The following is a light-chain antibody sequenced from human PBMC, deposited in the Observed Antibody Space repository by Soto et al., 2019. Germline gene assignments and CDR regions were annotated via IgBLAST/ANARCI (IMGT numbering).Light chain of an antibody. CDR3: LQYDNSPRT. J-gene: IGKJ1*01. CDR2: GSS. CDR1: QSVSSSY. V-gene: IGKV3-20*01. Sequence: EIVLTQSPGTLSLSPGERATLSCRASQSVSSSYLAWYQQKPGQAPRLLVYGSSNRATGVSDRFSGSGSGTDFTLTISSLEPEDVSVYYCLQYDNSPRTFGQGTKVEI.